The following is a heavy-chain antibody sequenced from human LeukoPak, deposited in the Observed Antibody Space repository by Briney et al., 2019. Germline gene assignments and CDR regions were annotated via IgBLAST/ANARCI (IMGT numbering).Heavy chain of an antibody. V-gene: IGHV1-46*01. D-gene: IGHD2-21*02. Sequence: ASVKVSCKASGYTFTHYYIHWVRQAPGQGLEWMGLINPSGGSANYSQKFQDRVTMTRHTSTSTVYMELSSLRSEDTAIYYCAKGDSGYYWGQGTLVTVSS. CDR3: AKGDSGYY. CDR1: GYTFTHYY. CDR2: INPSGGSA. J-gene: IGHJ4*02.